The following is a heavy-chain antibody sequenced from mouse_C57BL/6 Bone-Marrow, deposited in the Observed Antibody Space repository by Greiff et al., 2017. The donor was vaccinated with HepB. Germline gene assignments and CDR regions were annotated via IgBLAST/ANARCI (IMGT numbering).Heavy chain of an antibody. Sequence: EVMLVESGGGLVKPGGSLKLSCAASGFTFSDYGMHWVRQAPEKGLEWVASISSGSSPIYYADTVKGRFTISRDKATNTLFLQMTILRSEDTAMYYCAIAIQLRSPLDYWGQGTTLTVSS. V-gene: IGHV5-17*01. CDR3: AIAIQLRSPLDY. CDR2: ISSGSSPI. CDR1: GFTFSDYG. J-gene: IGHJ2*01. D-gene: IGHD1-1*01.